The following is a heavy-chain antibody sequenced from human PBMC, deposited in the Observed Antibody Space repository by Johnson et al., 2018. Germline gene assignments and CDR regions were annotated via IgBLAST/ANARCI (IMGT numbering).Heavy chain of an antibody. CDR3: ARHRYSSPTDAFDR. Sequence: VQLVQSGADVKKPGESLKISCTGSGYTFTSYWIGWVRQTPGKGLAWMGIIYPDDSDARYSPSFQGQVTLSADKSIRTAYLQWTSLKASDTAIYYCARHRYSSPTDAFDRWGQGTMVTVSS. D-gene: IGHD6-19*01. CDR1: GYTFTSYW. V-gene: IGHV5-51*01. J-gene: IGHJ3*01. CDR2: IYPDDSDA.